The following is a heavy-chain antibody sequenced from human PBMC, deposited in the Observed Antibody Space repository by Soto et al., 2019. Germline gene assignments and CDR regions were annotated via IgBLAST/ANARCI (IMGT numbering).Heavy chain of an antibody. J-gene: IGHJ6*02. CDR3: TSPYYDFIRMDV. CDR2: IRSKANSYAT. CDR1: GFTFSGSA. Sequence: GESLKISCEASGFTFSGSAMHWVRQASGKGLEWVGRIRSKANSYATAYAASVKGRFTISRDDSKNTAYLQMNSLKTEDTAVYYCTSPYYDFIRMDVWGQGTTVTVS. D-gene: IGHD3-3*01. V-gene: IGHV3-73*01.